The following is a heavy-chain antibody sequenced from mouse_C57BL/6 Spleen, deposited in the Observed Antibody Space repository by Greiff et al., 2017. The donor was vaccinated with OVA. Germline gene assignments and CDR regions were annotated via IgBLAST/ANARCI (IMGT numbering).Heavy chain of an antibody. D-gene: IGHD2-1*01. Sequence: VQLQPSGPELVKPGASVKISCKASGYTFTDYYMNWVKQSHGKSLEWIGDINPNNGGTSYNQKFKGKATLTVDKSSSTAYMELRSLTSEDSAVYYCARGNPWFAYWGQGTLVTVSA. CDR1: GYTFTDYY. CDR2: INPNNGGT. V-gene: IGHV1-26*01. J-gene: IGHJ3*01. CDR3: ARGNPWFAY.